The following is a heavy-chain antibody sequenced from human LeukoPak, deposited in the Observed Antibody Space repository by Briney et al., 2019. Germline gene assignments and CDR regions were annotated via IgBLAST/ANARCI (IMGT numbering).Heavy chain of an antibody. CDR2: INPNGGST. V-gene: IGHV1-46*01. J-gene: IGHJ3*02. CDR1: GYTFTSYY. CDR3: ARVDVRRHDAFDI. Sequence: ASVKVSCKASGYTFTSYYLNWVRQAPGQGLEWMGIINPNGGSTSYAQKFQGRVTMTRDTSTSTVFMELNSLRSEDAAVYYCARVDVRRHDAFDIWGQGTMVTVSS. D-gene: IGHD3/OR15-3a*01.